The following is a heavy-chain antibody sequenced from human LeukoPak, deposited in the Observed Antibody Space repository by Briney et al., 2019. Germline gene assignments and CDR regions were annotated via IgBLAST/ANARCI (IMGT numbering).Heavy chain of an antibody. D-gene: IGHD6-13*01. J-gene: IGHJ4*02. Sequence: PGGSLRLSCSASGFTFSSYAMHWVRQAPGKGLECVSAISSNGGSTYYADSVKGRFTISIDNSKNTLYLQMSSLRAEDTAVYYCVKQLGDSSSGYFHFDYWGQGTLVTVSS. V-gene: IGHV3-64D*06. CDR1: GFTFSSYA. CDR2: ISSNGGST. CDR3: VKQLGDSSSGYFHFDY.